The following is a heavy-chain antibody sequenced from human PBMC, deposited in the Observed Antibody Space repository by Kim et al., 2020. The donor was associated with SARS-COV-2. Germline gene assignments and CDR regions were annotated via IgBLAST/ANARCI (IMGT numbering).Heavy chain of an antibody. D-gene: IGHD6-13*01. J-gene: IGHJ4*02. V-gene: IGHV1-3*01. CDR3: ATLVGAAGDFDY. Sequence: YSQKIQDRLTVPRDTSRRTAYMELTSLRSEDTGIYYCATLVGAAGDFDYWGQGTLVTVSS.